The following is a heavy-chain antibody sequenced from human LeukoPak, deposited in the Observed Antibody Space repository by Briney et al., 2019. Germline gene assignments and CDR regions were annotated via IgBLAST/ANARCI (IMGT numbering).Heavy chain of an antibody. CDR2: IHYSGST. CDR3: AREGPPGEVQIYYYMDV. D-gene: IGHD1-1*01. CDR1: GGSISSCY. Sequence: KSSETLSLTCTVSGGSISSCYWSWIRQPPGKGLEWIGYIHYSGSTNYNPSLKSRVSVSVDTSKNQFSLKLSSVTATDTAVYYCAREGPPGEVQIYYYMDVWGKGTTVTVSS. J-gene: IGHJ6*03. V-gene: IGHV4-59*01.